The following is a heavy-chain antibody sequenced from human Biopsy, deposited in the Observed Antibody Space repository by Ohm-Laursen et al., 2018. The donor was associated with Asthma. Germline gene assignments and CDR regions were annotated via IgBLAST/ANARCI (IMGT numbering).Heavy chain of an antibody. V-gene: IGHV4-39*01. J-gene: IGHJ4*02. Sequence: GTLSLTCTVSGGSMSSSSYYWGWIRQPPGKGLEWMGSISYTGSPYHNPSLKSRVTISVDTSKYHFSLKLSSVTAADTAVYYCARHWDWGSFFDYWGQGTPVTVSS. CDR3: ARHWDWGSFFDY. CDR1: GGSMSSSSYY. D-gene: IGHD7-27*01. CDR2: ISYTGSP.